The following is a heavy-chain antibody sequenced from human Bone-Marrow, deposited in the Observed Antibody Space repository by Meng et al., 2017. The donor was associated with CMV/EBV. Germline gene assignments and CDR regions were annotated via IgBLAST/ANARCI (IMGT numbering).Heavy chain of an antibody. CDR2: IIPILGIA. CDR3: ARVCSTSCYQPYYYYYGMDV. CDR1: GGTFSSYT. D-gene: IGHD2-2*01. Sequence: SVKVSCKASGGTFSSYTISWVRQAPGQGLEWMGRIIPILGIANYAQKFQGRVTITADKSTSTAYMELSSLRSEDTAVYYCARVCSTSCYQPYYYYYGMDVWGQGPTVTGSS. J-gene: IGHJ6*01. V-gene: IGHV1-69*02.